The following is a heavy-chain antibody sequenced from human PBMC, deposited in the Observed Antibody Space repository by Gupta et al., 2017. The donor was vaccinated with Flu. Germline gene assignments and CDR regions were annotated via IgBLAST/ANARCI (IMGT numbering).Heavy chain of an antibody. CDR1: GFTFSSYA. D-gene: IGHD6-13*01. CDR3: ATTIVDIAAAGKGDMGAVDI. J-gene: IGHJ3*02. V-gene: IGHV3-23*01. CDR2: ISGSGGST. Sequence: EVQLLESGGGLVQPGGSLRLSCAASGFTFSSYAMSWVRQAPGKGLEWVSGISGSGGSTYYADSVKGRFTISRDNSKNTLYLKMNSLRAEDTAVYYCATTIVDIAAAGKGDMGAVDIWGQGTMVTVSS.